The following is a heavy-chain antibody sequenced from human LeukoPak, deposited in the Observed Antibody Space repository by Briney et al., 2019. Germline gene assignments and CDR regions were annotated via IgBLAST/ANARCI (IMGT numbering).Heavy chain of an antibody. J-gene: IGHJ6*03. V-gene: IGHV1-69*05. D-gene: IGHD3-10*01. CDR1: GGTFSSYA. Sequence: SVKVSCKASGGTFSSYAISWVRQAPGQGLEWMGGIIPIFGTANYAQKFQGRATITTDESTSTAYMELSSLRSEDTAVYYCARDKRLLGHYYYMDVWGKGTTVTVSS. CDR2: IIPIFGTA. CDR3: ARDKRLLGHYYYMDV.